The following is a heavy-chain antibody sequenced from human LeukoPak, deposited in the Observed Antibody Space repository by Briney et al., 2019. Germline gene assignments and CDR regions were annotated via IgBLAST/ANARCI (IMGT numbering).Heavy chain of an antibody. V-gene: IGHV1-2*02. Sequence: ASVKVSCKASGYTFTGYYMHWVRQAPGQGLEWMGWINPNTGGTNYAEKFKGRVTMTRDTSISTAYMEVTRLKSDDTAIYYCARDLGFDSWGQGTLVTVSS. CDR3: ARDLGFDS. J-gene: IGHJ4*02. D-gene: IGHD3-16*01. CDR1: GYTFTGYY. CDR2: INPNTGGT.